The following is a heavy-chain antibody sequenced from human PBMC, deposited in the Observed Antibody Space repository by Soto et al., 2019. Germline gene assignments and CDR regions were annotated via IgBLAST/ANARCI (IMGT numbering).Heavy chain of an antibody. D-gene: IGHD3-22*01. V-gene: IGHV5-10-1*01. CDR3: ARQIYDSDTGPNFQYYFDS. CDR1: GYSFADYW. CDR2: IDPSDSQT. Sequence: GESLKISCKGSGYSFADYWITWVRQKPGKGLEWMGRIDPSDSQTYYSPSFRGHVTISVTKSITTVFLQWSSLRASDTAMYYCARQIYDSDTGPNFQYYFDSWGQGTPVTVSS. J-gene: IGHJ4*02.